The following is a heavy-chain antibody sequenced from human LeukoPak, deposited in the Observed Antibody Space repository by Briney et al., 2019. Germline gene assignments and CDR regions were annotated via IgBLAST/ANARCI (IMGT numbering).Heavy chain of an antibody. CDR3: ARERYYYGSGSYYNRVCYFDY. J-gene: IGHJ4*02. D-gene: IGHD3-10*01. CDR1: GFTFSSYW. Sequence: PGGPLRLSCAASGFTFSSYWMSWVRQAPGKGLEWVANIKQDGSEKYYVDSVKGRFTISRDNAKNSLYLQMNSLRAEDTAVYYCARERYYYGSGSYYNRVCYFDYWGQGTPVTVSS. V-gene: IGHV3-7*05. CDR2: IKQDGSEK.